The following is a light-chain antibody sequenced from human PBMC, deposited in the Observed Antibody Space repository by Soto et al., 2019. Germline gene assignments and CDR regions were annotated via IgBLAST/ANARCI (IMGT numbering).Light chain of an antibody. CDR2: GAS. J-gene: IGKJ1*01. CDR1: QSVSSSF. CDR3: QQYDSSPWT. Sequence: EIVLTQSPGTLSLSPGERATLSCRASQSVSSSFLAWYQQKPGQAPRLLIYGASSRATGIPDRFSGSGSGKDFTLNISRLGPEDFAVDYCQQYDSSPWTFGQGPKLEIK. V-gene: IGKV3-20*01.